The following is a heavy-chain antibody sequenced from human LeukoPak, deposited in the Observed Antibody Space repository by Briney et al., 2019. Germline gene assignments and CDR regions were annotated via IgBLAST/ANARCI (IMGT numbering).Heavy chain of an antibody. CDR1: GGSFSGYY. CDR3: ARGVAAAASYGIDY. J-gene: IGHJ4*02. V-gene: IGHV4-34*01. D-gene: IGHD6-13*01. Sequence: PSETLSLTCAVYGGSFSGYYWSWIRQPPGKGLEWIGEINHSGSTNYNPSLKSRVTISVDTSKNQSSLKLSSVTAADTAVYYCARGVAAAASYGIDYWGQGTLVTVSS. CDR2: INHSGST.